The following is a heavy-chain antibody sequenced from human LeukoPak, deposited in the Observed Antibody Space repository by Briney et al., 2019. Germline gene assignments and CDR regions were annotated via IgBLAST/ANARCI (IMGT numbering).Heavy chain of an antibody. J-gene: IGHJ6*03. CDR1: GYTFTGYY. V-gene: IGHV1-2*02. D-gene: IGHD4-17*01. CDR2: INPNSGGT. CDR3: ASTTVTTLVDYYYYMDV. Sequence: ASVKVSCKASGYTFTGYYMHWVRQAPGQGLEWMGWINPNSGGTNYAQKFQGRVTMTRDTSISTACMELSRLRSDDTAVYYCASTTVTTLVDYYYYMDVWGKGTTVTVSS.